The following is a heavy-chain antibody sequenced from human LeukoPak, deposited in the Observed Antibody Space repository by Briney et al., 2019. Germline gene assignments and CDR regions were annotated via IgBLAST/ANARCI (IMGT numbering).Heavy chain of an antibody. CDR1: GFTFSSYS. V-gene: IGHV3-21*01. CDR2: ISSSSSYI. D-gene: IGHD1-26*01. J-gene: IGHJ4*02. Sequence: GGSLRLSCAASGFTFSSYSMNWVRQAPGKGLEWVSSISSSSSYIYYADSVKGRFTISRDNAKNSLYLQMNSLRAEDTAVYYCARYPLVGASFFDYWGQGTLVTVSS. CDR3: ARYPLVGASFFDY.